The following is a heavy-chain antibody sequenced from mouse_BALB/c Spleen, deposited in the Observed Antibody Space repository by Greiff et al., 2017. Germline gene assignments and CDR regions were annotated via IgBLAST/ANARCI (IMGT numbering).Heavy chain of an antibody. CDR2: IYPGDGDT. V-gene: IGHV1-87*01. Sequence: QVHVKQSGAELARPGASVKLSCKASGYTFTSYWMQWVKQRPGQGLEWIGAIYPGDGDTRYTQKFKGKATLTADKSSSTAYMQLSSLASEDSAVYYCARSYGHAMDYWGQGTSVTVSS. CDR1: GYTFTSYW. J-gene: IGHJ4*01. CDR3: ARSYGHAMDY. D-gene: IGHD1-1*01.